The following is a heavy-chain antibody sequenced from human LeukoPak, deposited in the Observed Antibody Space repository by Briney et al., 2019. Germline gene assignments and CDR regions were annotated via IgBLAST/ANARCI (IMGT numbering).Heavy chain of an antibody. CDR1: GYTFTGYY. D-gene: IGHD3-22*01. CDR3: ARGTYYYDSSGYYPTYNWFDP. CDR2: INPNSGGT. Sequence: GASVKVSCKASGYTFTGYYMHWVRQAPGQGLEWMGWINPNSGGTNYAQKFQGRVTMTRDTSISTAYMELNRLRSDDTAVYYCARGTYYYDSSGYYPTYNWFDPWGQGTLVTVSS. V-gene: IGHV1-2*02. J-gene: IGHJ5*02.